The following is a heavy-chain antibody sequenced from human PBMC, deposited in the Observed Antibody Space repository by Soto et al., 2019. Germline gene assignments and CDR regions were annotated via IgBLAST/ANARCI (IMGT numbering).Heavy chain of an antibody. CDR1: GYSFTSYA. V-gene: IGHV1-69*13. J-gene: IGHJ6*02. D-gene: IGHD1-7*01. Sequence: SVKVSCKASGYSFTSYAISWVRQAPGQGLEWMGGFIPIFGTADYAQKFQGRVTITADESTSTAYMELSSLRSEDTAVYYCARGLTGTTLAYGMDVWGQGTTVTVSS. CDR2: FIPIFGTA. CDR3: ARGLTGTTLAYGMDV.